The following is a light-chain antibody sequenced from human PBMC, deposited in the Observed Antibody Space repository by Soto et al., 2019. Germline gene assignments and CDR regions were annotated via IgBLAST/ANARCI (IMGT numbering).Light chain of an antibody. CDR3: QQYGNSPLT. CDR2: GAS. J-gene: IGKJ4*01. V-gene: IGKV3-20*01. CDR1: QTLSNSF. Sequence: EIVLTQSPGALSLSPGERATLSCRASQTLSNSFIAWYQQKPGQAPRLLIYGASSRATGIPDKFSGSGSGTDFTLTISRLEPEDFAVYYCQQYGNSPLTFGGGTKVDIK.